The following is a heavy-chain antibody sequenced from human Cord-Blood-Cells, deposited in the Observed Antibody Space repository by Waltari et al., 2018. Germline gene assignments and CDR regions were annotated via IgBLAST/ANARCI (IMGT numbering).Heavy chain of an antibody. Sequence: QVQLQESGPGLVKPSETLSLTCTVSGGPISSYYWSWIRQPPGKGLEWIGYIYYSGSTNYNPSHKSRVTISVDTSKNQFSLKLSSVTAADTAVYYCARVERGYCSGGSCYYWYFDLWGRGTLVTVSS. J-gene: IGHJ2*01. CDR1: GGPISSYY. CDR3: ARVERGYCSGGSCYYWYFDL. D-gene: IGHD2-15*01. CDR2: IYYSGST. V-gene: IGHV4-59*01.